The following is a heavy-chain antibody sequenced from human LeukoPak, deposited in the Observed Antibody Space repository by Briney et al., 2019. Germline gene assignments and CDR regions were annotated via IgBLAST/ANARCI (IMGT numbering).Heavy chain of an antibody. Sequence: ASVKVSCKASGYTFTSYGISWVRRAPGQGLEWMGWISAYNGNTNYAQKLQGRVTMTTDTSTSTAYMELKSLRSDDTAVYYCARGVRYSSSWYLFAAFDIWGQGTMVTVSS. V-gene: IGHV1-18*01. J-gene: IGHJ3*02. CDR2: ISAYNGNT. CDR1: GYTFTSYG. D-gene: IGHD6-13*01. CDR3: ARGVRYSSSWYLFAAFDI.